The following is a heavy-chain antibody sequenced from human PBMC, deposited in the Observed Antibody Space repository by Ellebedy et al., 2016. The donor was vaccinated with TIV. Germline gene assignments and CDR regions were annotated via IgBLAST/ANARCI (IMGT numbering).Heavy chain of an antibody. J-gene: IGHJ6*02. Sequence: GESLKISCAASGFTFSSCEMHWVRQATVKGLEWVSAIGTAGDTYYPGSVKGRFTISRENAKNSLYLQMNSLRAGDTAVYYCARDRVLKGGYYYGMDVWGQGTTVTVSS. D-gene: IGHD4/OR15-4a*01. CDR1: GFTFSSCE. CDR2: IGTAGDT. CDR3: ARDRVLKGGYYYGMDV. V-gene: IGHV3-13*01.